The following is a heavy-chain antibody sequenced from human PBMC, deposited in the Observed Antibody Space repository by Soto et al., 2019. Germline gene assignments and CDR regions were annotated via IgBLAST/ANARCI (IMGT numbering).Heavy chain of an antibody. Sequence: LRLSCAASGFTFSNAWMNWVRQAPGKGLEWVGRIKSKTDGGTTDYAAPVKGRFTISRDDSKNTLYLQMNSLKTEDTAVYYCTTDLSYYYDSSGYYGPDAFDIWGQGTMVTVSS. CDR1: GFTFSNAW. D-gene: IGHD3-22*01. V-gene: IGHV3-15*07. CDR2: IKSKTDGGTT. J-gene: IGHJ3*02. CDR3: TTDLSYYYDSSGYYGPDAFDI.